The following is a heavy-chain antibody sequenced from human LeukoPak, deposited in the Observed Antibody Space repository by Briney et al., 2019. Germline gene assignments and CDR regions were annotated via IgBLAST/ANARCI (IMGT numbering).Heavy chain of an antibody. Sequence: SETLSLTCTVSGVSISTSRYYWGWVRQPPGEGLGWIGNIYYTGPTYYNASLESRVPISLDTSKNPFFLQLNPVTAADTAMYYCAKSAGYCLIDYLGEGTLVTVSS. D-gene: IGHD6-25*01. CDR2: IYYTGPT. CDR3: AKSAGYCLIDY. J-gene: IGHJ4*02. CDR1: GVSISTSRYY. V-gene: IGHV4-39*01.